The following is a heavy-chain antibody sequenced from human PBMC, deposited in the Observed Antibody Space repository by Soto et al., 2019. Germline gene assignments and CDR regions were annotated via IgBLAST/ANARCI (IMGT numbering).Heavy chain of an antibody. Sequence: QVQLVQSGAEVKKPGSSVKVSCKASGGTFSSYAISWVRQAPGQGLEWMGGIIPIFGTANYAQKFQGRVTIHADESTSTAYVELSSLRSEDTAVYYCARGKRISDYYGSGSYWAPFDYWGQGTLVTVSS. CDR1: GGTFSSYA. V-gene: IGHV1-69*01. J-gene: IGHJ4*02. CDR3: ARGKRISDYYGSGSYWAPFDY. D-gene: IGHD3-10*01. CDR2: IIPIFGTA.